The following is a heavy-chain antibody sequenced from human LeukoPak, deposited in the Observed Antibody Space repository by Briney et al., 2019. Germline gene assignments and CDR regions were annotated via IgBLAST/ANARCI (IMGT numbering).Heavy chain of an antibody. D-gene: IGHD1/OR15-1a*01. CDR1: GFTFSSYW. Sequence: QPGGSLRLSCAASGFTFSSYWMHWVRQAPGKGLVWVSRINPDGSTTSYADSVKGRFTISRDSAKNTLYLQMNSLRVDDTAVYYCARGTLGNPHLLPFDYWGQGTLVTVSS. CDR2: INPDGSTT. V-gene: IGHV3-74*01. CDR3: ARGTLGNPHLLPFDY. J-gene: IGHJ4*02.